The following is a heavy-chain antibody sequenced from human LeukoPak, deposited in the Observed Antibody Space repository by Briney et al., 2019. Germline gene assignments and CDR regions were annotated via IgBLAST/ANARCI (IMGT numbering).Heavy chain of an antibody. D-gene: IGHD6-13*01. CDR1: GFSLSTSGVG. V-gene: IGHV2-5*02. J-gene: IGHJ4*02. Sequence: SGPTLVKPTQTLTLPCTFSGFSLSTSGVGVGWIRQPPGKALEWLALIYWDDDKRYSPSLKSRLTITKDTSKNQVVLTMTNMDPVDTATYYCARKISSSWYFGFDYWGQGTLVGVSS. CDR2: IYWDDDK. CDR3: ARKISSSWYFGFDY.